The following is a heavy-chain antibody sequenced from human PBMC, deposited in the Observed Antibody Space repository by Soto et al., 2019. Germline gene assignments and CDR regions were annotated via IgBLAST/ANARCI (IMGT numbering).Heavy chain of an antibody. J-gene: IGHJ4*02. Sequence: PSETLSLTCAVYGGSFSGYYWSWIRQPPGKGLEWIGEINHSGSTNYNPSLKSRVTISVDTSKNQFSLKLSSVTAADTAVYYCARYCSGGSCYRSDYWGQGTLVTVSS. D-gene: IGHD2-15*01. CDR3: ARYCSGGSCYRSDY. CDR1: GGSFSGYY. V-gene: IGHV4-34*01. CDR2: INHSGST.